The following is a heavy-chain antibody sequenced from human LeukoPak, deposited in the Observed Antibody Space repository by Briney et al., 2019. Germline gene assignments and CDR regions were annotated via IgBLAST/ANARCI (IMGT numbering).Heavy chain of an antibody. Sequence: GGSLGLSCAASGFTFSSFAMSWVRQAPGKGLEWVSVSVISGSGGDSGGSTYYADSVKGRFTISRDDSNNTLYLQMNNLKVEDTAVYYCAKHRSGIAASGSNYWGQGTLVSVSS. CDR2: ISGSGGDSGGST. D-gene: IGHD6-13*01. CDR3: AKHRSGIAASGSNY. V-gene: IGHV3-23*01. J-gene: IGHJ4*02. CDR1: GFTFSSFA.